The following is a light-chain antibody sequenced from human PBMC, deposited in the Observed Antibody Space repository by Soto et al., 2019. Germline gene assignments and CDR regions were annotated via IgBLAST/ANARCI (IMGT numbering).Light chain of an antibody. V-gene: IGKV1-5*03. Sequence: DIQMTQSPSTLSASVGDRVTITCRASQSISNWLAWYQQKPGKAPKLLIYRASSLESGVPSRFSGSGSGTEFTLTISSLQPDDFATYYCQQYNSYSPRLTFGGGTKVELK. CDR3: QQYNSYSPRLT. CDR1: QSISNW. J-gene: IGKJ4*01. CDR2: RAS.